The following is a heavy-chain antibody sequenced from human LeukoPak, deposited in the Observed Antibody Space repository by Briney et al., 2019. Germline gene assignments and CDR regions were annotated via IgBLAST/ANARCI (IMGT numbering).Heavy chain of an antibody. V-gene: IGHV4-39*01. CDR2: IYYSGST. Sequence: SQTLSLTCTVSGGSISSGDYYWSWIRQPPGKGLEWIGSIYYSGSTYYNPPLKSRVTISVDTSKNQFSLKLSSVTAADTAVYYCARGLLRNAFDIWGQGTMVTVSS. CDR1: GGSISSGDYY. CDR3: ARGLLRNAFDI. J-gene: IGHJ3*02. D-gene: IGHD3-22*01.